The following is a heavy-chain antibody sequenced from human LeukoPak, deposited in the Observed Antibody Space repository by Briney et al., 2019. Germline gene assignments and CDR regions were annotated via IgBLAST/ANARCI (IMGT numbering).Heavy chain of an antibody. Sequence: GGSLRLSCAASGFTFSSYEMNWVRQAPGKGLEWVSYISGSGSTTYYADSVKGRFTISRDNAQNSLYLQMNSLRVEDTAVYYCAGGVGWLADNWGQGTLVTVSS. V-gene: IGHV3-48*03. D-gene: IGHD6-19*01. CDR2: ISGSGSTT. CDR3: AGGVGWLADN. CDR1: GFTFSSYE. J-gene: IGHJ4*02.